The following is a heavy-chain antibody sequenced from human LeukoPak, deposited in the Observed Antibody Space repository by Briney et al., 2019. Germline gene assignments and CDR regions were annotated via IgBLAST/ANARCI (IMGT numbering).Heavy chain of an antibody. Sequence: GASVKVSCKASGYTFSGYYMHWVRQAPGQGLEWMGWINPNTGDKTYAQKFLGRVTMTRDTSISTAYMELSRLRSDDTAVYYCARVDRFYDSSGYLAYYFDYWGQGTLVTVSS. CDR3: ARVDRFYDSSGYLAYYFDY. CDR2: INPNTGDK. D-gene: IGHD3-22*01. V-gene: IGHV1-2*02. J-gene: IGHJ4*02. CDR1: GYTFSGYY.